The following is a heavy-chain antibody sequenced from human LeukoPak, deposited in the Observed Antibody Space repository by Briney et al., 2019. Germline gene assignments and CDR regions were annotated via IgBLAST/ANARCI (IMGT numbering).Heavy chain of an antibody. D-gene: IGHD4-17*01. Sequence: GRSLRLSCAASGFTFSSYAMHRVRQAPGKGLEWVAVISYDGSNKYYADSVKGRFTISRDNSKNTLYLQMNSLRAEDTAVYYCATDYDTPFGYWGQGTLVTVSS. CDR1: GFTFSSYA. CDR3: ATDYDTPFGY. J-gene: IGHJ4*02. V-gene: IGHV3-30*04. CDR2: ISYDGSNK.